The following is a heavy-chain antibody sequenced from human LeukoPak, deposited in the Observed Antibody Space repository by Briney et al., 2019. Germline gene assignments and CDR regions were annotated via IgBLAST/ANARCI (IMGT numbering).Heavy chain of an antibody. CDR1: GGSISSYY. CDR3: ARGQYHLLYWYFDL. Sequence: SETLSLTCTVSGGSISSYYWSWIRQPAGKRLEWIGRIYSSGSTNYNPSLKSRVIMSVDTSKNQFSLKLSSVTAADTAVYYCARGQYHLLYWYFDLWGRGTLVTVSS. D-gene: IGHD2-2*01. V-gene: IGHV4-4*07. J-gene: IGHJ2*01. CDR2: IYSSGST.